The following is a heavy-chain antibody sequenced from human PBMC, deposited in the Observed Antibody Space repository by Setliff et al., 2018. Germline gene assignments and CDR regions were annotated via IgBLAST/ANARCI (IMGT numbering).Heavy chain of an antibody. D-gene: IGHD6-19*01. CDR1: GGSISTHY. CDR2: VFVSGST. Sequence: SETLSLTCTVSGGSISTHYWSWIRRPAGKGLEWIGRVFVSGSTNYNPSLKSRVTMSVDTSRNQFSLKLTSVTAADTAIYYCARDTSSDWAACFDPWSLGIMVTVSS. CDR3: ARDTSSDWAACFDP. V-gene: IGHV4-4*07. J-gene: IGHJ5*02.